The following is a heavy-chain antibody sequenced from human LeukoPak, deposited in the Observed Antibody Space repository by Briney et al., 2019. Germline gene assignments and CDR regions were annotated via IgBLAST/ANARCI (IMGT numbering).Heavy chain of an antibody. CDR3: ARDQGGAVSY. CDR2: ISSFSGTI. Sequence: PGGSLRLSCAASGFTFDDYGMNWVRQAPGKGLEWVSYISSFSGTIDYADSVKGRFIISRDNAQNSLFLQMNSLRAEDTAVYYCARDQGGAVSYWGQGTLVTVSS. J-gene: IGHJ4*02. V-gene: IGHV3-48*01. CDR1: GFTFDDYG. D-gene: IGHD3-16*01.